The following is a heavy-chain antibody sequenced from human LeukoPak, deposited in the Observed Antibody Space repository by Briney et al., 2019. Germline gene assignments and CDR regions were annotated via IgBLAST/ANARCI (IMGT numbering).Heavy chain of an antibody. Sequence: GGSLRLSCAASGFPFSTYAMNWVRQAPGKGLEWVANIKQDGSEKYYVDSVKGRFTISRDNAKNSLYLQMNSLRAEDTAVYYCARDPYYDFWSGYYGADYGMDVWGQGTTVTVSS. CDR2: IKQDGSEK. CDR3: ARDPYYDFWSGYYGADYGMDV. D-gene: IGHD3-3*01. CDR1: GFPFSTYA. V-gene: IGHV3-7*03. J-gene: IGHJ6*02.